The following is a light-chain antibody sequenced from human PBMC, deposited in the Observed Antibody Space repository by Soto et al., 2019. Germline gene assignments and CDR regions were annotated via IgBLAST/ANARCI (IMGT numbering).Light chain of an antibody. V-gene: IGKV3-11*01. CDR2: DAS. CDR3: QQRSNWPSFT. CDR1: QSVSSY. Sequence: EIVLTQSPATLSLSPGERATLSCRASQSVSSYLAWYQQKPGQAPRLLIYDASNRATGIPARFSGSGSGTDLTLTISSLEPEDFAVYYCQQRSNWPSFTFGPGIKVDI. J-gene: IGKJ3*01.